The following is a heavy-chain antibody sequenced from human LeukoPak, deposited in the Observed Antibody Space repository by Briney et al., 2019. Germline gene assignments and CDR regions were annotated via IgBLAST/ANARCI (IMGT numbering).Heavy chain of an antibody. D-gene: IGHD3-10*01. CDR1: GGSISSSSYY. J-gene: IGHJ5*02. V-gene: IGHV4-61*02. CDR2: IYTSGST. CDR3: ARASDYYGSGSYYLPNWFDP. Sequence: SETLSLTCTVSGGSISSSSYYWGWIRQPPGKGLEWIGRIYTSGSTNYNPSLKSRVTISVDTSKNQFSLKLSSVTAADTAVYYCARASDYYGSGSYYLPNWFDPWGQGTLVTVSS.